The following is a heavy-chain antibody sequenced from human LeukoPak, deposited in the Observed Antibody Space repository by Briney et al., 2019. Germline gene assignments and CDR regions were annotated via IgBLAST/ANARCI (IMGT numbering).Heavy chain of an antibody. CDR2: IYPGDSDT. J-gene: IGHJ6*04. D-gene: IGHD2-2*01. V-gene: IGHV5-51*01. CDR1: GYNFPAYW. Sequence: GESLKISCKGSGYNFPAYWIAWVRQMPGKGLEWIGVIYPGDSDTRYSPSFQGQVTISADKSISTAYLQLSTLKASDTAMYYCAKPTASKGYFYYGVDVWGKGTTVIVSS. CDR3: AKPTASKGYFYYGVDV.